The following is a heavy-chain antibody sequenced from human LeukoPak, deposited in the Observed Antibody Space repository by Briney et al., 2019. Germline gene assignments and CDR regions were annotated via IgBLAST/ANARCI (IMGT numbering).Heavy chain of an antibody. CDR1: GGSICSSGSSH. CDR2: IYTSGST. J-gene: IGHJ3*02. D-gene: IGHD6-19*01. V-gene: IGHV4-61*02. Sequence: PSETLSLTCTVSGGSICSSGSSHWSWIRQPAGKGLEWIGRIYTSGSTSYNPSLKRRVTISVDTSKNQFALKLSSVTAADTAVYYCARGYSSGWYQDAFDIWGQGTMVTVSS. CDR3: ARGYSSGWYQDAFDI.